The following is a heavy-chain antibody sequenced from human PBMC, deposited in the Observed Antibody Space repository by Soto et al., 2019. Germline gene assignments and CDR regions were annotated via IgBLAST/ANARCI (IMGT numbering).Heavy chain of an antibody. Sequence: EVQVVESGGGLVQPGGSLRLSCAASGFSFSSYWMHWVRQAPGKGLVWVSRINSDGSDTSYADSVKGRFTISRDNAKNTLDLQMNSRRAEDTAVYDCVRVRGYSLYTRKSNYVMDVGGKGPTFTVSS. D-gene: IGHD5-18*01. J-gene: IGHJ6*04. CDR2: INSDGSDT. CDR1: GFSFSSYW. CDR3: VRVRGYSLYTRKSNYVMDV. V-gene: IGHV3-74*01.